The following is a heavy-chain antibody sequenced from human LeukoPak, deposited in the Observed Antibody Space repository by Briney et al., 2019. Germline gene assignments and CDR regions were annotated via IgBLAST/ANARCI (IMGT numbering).Heavy chain of an antibody. CDR1: GYSISSGYY. Sequence: SETLSLTCTVSGYSISSGYYWGWIRQPPGKGLEWIGSIYHSGSTYYNPSLKSRVTTSVDTSKNQFSLKLSSVTAADTAVYYCARVDADAFDIWGQGTMVTVSS. CDR3: ARVDADAFDI. CDR2: IYHSGST. J-gene: IGHJ3*02. D-gene: IGHD2-2*03. V-gene: IGHV4-38-2*02.